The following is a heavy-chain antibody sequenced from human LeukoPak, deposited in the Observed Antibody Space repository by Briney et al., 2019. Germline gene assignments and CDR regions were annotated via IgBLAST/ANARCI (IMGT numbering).Heavy chain of an antibody. CDR2: INPNSGGT. Sequence: GASVKVSCKASGYTFTGYYMHWVRQAPGQGLEWMGWINPNSGGTNYAQKFQGRVTMTRDTSISTAYMELSRLRSDDTAVYYCAGEKWFGELLSALGYWGQGTLVTVSS. D-gene: IGHD3-10*01. V-gene: IGHV1-2*02. CDR3: AGEKWFGELLSALGY. J-gene: IGHJ4*02. CDR1: GYTFTGYY.